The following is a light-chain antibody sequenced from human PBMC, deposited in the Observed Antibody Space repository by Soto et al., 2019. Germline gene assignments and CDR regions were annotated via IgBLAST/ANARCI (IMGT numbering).Light chain of an antibody. CDR1: QSVSSN. J-gene: IGKJ1*01. Sequence: EIVLTQSPATLSVSPGERATLSCRASQSVSSNLAWYQQKPGQAPRLLIYGASTRATGIPASFSGSGSGTEFTLTISSLQSEDFAVYYCQQYNNWPPWTFDQGTKVEI. V-gene: IGKV3-15*01. CDR3: QQYNNWPPWT. CDR2: GAS.